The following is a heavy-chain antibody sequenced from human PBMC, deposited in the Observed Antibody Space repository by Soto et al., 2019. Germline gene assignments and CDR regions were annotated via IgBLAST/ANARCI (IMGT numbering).Heavy chain of an antibody. CDR2: TYYRSKWYN. V-gene: IGHV6-1*01. CDR3: ARVLPSPYCSGGSCYRRNDAFDI. D-gene: IGHD2-15*01. J-gene: IGHJ3*02. CDR1: GDSVSSNSAA. Sequence: QVQLQQSGPGLVKPSQTLSLTCAISGDSVSSNSAAWNWIRQSPSRGLEWLGRTYYRSKWYNDYAVSVKSRITINPDTSKNQFSLQLNSVTPEDTAVYYCARVLPSPYCSGGSCYRRNDAFDIWCQGTMVTVSS.